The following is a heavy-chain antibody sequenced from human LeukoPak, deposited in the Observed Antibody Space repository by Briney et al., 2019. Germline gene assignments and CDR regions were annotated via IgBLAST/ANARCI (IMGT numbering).Heavy chain of an antibody. V-gene: IGHV1-46*01. D-gene: IGHD6-19*01. CDR1: GYTFTIYY. J-gene: IGHJ4*02. Sequence: GSLKVSSKPSGYTFTIYYMDWVRQTPGQGLGWLGLIKPSVGSTSYAQKFQGRVTMTRDMSTSTVYMELSSLRSEDTAVYYCARGPADYSSGWYFDYWGQGTLVTVSS. CDR2: IKPSVGST. CDR3: ARGPADYSSGWYFDY.